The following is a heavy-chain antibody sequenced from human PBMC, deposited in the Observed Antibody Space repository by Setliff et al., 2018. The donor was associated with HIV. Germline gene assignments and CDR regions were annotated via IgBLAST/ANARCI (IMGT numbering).Heavy chain of an antibody. CDR2: VSQSGST. V-gene: IGHV4-39*01. J-gene: IGHJ5*02. Sequence: KTSETLSLTCAVSGGSISSNTYYWGWIRQSPGKSLEWIGSVSQSGSTYYNPSLKSRITISVDRSKNLFSLKLISVTAADQGVYYCARVPVPGANWFDPWGLGTLVTVSS. CDR1: GGSISSNTYY. CDR3: ARVPVPGANWFDP.